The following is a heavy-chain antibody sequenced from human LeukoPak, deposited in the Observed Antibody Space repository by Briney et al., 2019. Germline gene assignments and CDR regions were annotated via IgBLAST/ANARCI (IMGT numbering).Heavy chain of an antibody. CDR3: AREGGPYRPLDY. V-gene: IGHV4-4*02. CDR2: IHLSGRT. Sequence: PSGTLSLTCGVSGGSISTTNWWTWVRQPPGEGLEWIGEIHLSGRTHYNPSLESRVTMSVDMSENHISLRLTSVTAADTAVYYCAREGGPYRPLDYSGQGTLVTVSS. J-gene: IGHJ4*02. CDR1: GGSISTTNW.